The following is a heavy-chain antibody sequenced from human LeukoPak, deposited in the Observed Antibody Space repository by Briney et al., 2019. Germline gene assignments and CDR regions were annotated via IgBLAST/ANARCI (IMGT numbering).Heavy chain of an antibody. CDR1: GFRFSDFA. V-gene: IGHV3-23*01. D-gene: IGHD5-12*01. Sequence: GGSLRLSCAASGFRFSDFAMSWVRQAPGKGLEWVSLIIGSSGDTLYADSVKGRFTISRDISKNRLYLQMNSLRAEDTALYYCAKGAYDYIEMGYFDDWGQGTLVTVSS. CDR3: AKGAYDYIEMGYFDD. CDR2: IIGSSGDT. J-gene: IGHJ4*02.